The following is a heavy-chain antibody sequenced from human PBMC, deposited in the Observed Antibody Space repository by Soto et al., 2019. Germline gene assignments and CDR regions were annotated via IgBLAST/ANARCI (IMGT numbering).Heavy chain of an antibody. CDR3: AKGDNLGPKTGYAFDP. V-gene: IGHV6-1*01. CDR2: TYFRSKWYN. CDR1: DDSVSSNTAS. Sequence: SQTVSLTSSISDDSVSSNTASSNGIIHPPATVIEWLGRTYFRSKWYNDYAVSVKSRIMINPDTSTNQFSLPLSSVTPEDTAVYFCAKGDNLGPKTGYAFDPWGQGIMVTVSS. J-gene: IGHJ5*02. D-gene: IGHD5-12*01.